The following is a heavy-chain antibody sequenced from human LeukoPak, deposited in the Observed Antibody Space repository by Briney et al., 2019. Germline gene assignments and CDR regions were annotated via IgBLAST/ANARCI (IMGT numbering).Heavy chain of an antibody. J-gene: IGHJ4*02. CDR1: GGSISTYY. Sequence: PSETLSLTCTVSGGSISTYYWSWVRQPPGKGLEWIGYIYYSGGTNYNPSLKSRVTISVDTSKNQFSLKLSSVTAADTAVYYCARGGWYSGSWSFDYWGQGTLVTVSS. V-gene: IGHV4-59*01. CDR2: IYYSGGT. CDR3: ARGGWYSGSWSFDY. D-gene: IGHD6-13*01.